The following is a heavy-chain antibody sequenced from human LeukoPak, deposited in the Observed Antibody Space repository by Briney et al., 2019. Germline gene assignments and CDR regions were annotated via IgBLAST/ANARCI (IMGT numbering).Heavy chain of an antibody. CDR2: IYGGAYT. D-gene: IGHD2-21*01. V-gene: IGHV3-66*01. J-gene: IGHJ4*02. CDR1: GFIVSNHY. CDR3: ARDRDCSRTGRPDY. Sequence: GGSRRLSCAASGFIVSNHYVNWVRQAPGKGPEWVSTIYGGAYTFYTDSVRGRFTIPRDNSKNTLFLQLNSLRDEDTADYWCARDRDCSRTGRPDYWPQGPLVSVSS.